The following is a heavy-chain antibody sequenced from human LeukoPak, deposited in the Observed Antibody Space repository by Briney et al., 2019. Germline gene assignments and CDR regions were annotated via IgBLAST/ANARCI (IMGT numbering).Heavy chain of an antibody. V-gene: IGHV4-59*08. J-gene: IGHJ6*02. CDR2: IYYSGST. CDR3: AKRGTIFGVVNYGMDV. Sequence: PSETLSLTCTVSGGSISSYYWSWIRQPPGKGLEWIGYIYYSGSTNYNPSLKSRVTISVDTSKNQFSLKLSSVTAADTAVYYCAKRGTIFGVVNYGMDVWGQGTTVTVSS. D-gene: IGHD3-3*01. CDR1: GGSISSYY.